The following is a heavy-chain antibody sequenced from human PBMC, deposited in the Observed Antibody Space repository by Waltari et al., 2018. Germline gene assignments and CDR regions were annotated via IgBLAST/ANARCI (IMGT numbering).Heavy chain of an antibody. CDR3: ARAKDYYDSSGYWGWFDP. Sequence: QVQLVQSGAEVKKPGSSVKVSCKASGGTFSSYAISWVRQAPGQGLEWMGGIIPIFGTANYAQKFQGRVRITADESTSTAYMELSSLRSEDTAVYYCARAKDYYDSSGYWGWFDPWGQGTLVTVSS. CDR1: GGTFSSYA. D-gene: IGHD3-22*01. CDR2: IIPIFGTA. V-gene: IGHV1-69*01. J-gene: IGHJ5*02.